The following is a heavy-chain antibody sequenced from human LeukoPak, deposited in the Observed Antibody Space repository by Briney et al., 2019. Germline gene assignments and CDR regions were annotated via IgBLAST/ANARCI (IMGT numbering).Heavy chain of an antibody. Sequence: SQTLSLTCAISGDSVSSNSAAWNWIRQSPSRGLEWLGRTYYRSKWYNDYAVSVKSRITINPDTSKNQFSLQLNSATPEDTAVYYCARVDSSSWYSVGGPNWFDPWGQGTLVTVSS. CDR2: TYYRSKWYN. J-gene: IGHJ5*02. CDR3: ARVDSSSWYSVGGPNWFDP. D-gene: IGHD6-13*01. CDR1: GDSVSSNSAA. V-gene: IGHV6-1*01.